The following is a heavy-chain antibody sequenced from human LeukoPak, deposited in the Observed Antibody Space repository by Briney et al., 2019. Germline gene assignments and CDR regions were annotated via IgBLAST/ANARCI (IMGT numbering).Heavy chain of an antibody. CDR3: ARHAPRDYYYYGMDV. V-gene: IGHV5-51*01. Sequence: KVSCKASGYTFLNYGIGWVRQAPGQGLEWMGIIYPGDSDTRYSPSFQGQVTISADKSISTAYLQWSSLKASDTAMYYCARHAPRDYYYYGMDVWGQGTTVTVSS. CDR2: IYPGDSDT. J-gene: IGHJ6*02. CDR1: GYTFLNYG.